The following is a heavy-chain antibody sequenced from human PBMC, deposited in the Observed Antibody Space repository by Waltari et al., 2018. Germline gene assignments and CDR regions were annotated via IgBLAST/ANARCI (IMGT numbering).Heavy chain of an antibody. CDR3: ARDGKGMDV. CDR1: GGSISSYY. CDR2: IYYSGST. D-gene: IGHD2-15*01. V-gene: IGHV4-59*01. Sequence: QVQLQESGPGLVKPSETLSLTCPVSGGSISSYYRSWIRQPPGKGLEWIGYIYYSGSTNYNPSLKSRVTISVDTSKNQFSLKLSSVTAADTAVYYCARDGKGMDVWGKGTTVTISS. J-gene: IGHJ6*04.